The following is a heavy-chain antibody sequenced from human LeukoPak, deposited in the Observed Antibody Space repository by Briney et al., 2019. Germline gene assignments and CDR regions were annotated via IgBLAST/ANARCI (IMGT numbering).Heavy chain of an antibody. CDR3: AKELIIQPTGTVAFDV. CDR1: GFTFTTNA. CDR2: VSGSSANT. D-gene: IGHD1-1*01. Sequence: GGSLRLSCAASGFTFTTNAMSWVRQAPGKGLEWVSAVSGSSANTYYAGSVKGRFTISRDNSKNTLYLQMNSLRAEDTAVYFCAKELIIQPTGTVAFDVWGQGTMVTVSS. J-gene: IGHJ3*01. V-gene: IGHV3-23*01.